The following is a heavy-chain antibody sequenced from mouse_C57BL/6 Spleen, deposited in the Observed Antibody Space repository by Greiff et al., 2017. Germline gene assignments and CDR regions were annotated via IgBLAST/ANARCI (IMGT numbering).Heavy chain of an antibody. CDR1: GYAFSSSW. CDR3: ARSLTGYFDV. CDR2: IYPGDGDT. V-gene: IGHV1-82*01. J-gene: IGHJ1*03. Sequence: VQLQQSGPELVKPGASVKISCKASGYAFSSSWMNWVKQRPGKGLEWIGRIYPGDGDTNYNGKFKGNATLTADKSSSTAYMHLSSLTSEDSAVYFCARSLTGYFDVWGTGTTVTVSS. D-gene: IGHD4-1*01.